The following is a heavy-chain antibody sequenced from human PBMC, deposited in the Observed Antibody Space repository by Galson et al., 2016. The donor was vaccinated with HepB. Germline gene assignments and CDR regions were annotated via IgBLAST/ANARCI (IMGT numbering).Heavy chain of an antibody. V-gene: IGHV3-48*03. CDR3: ARDVGGAAFDS. CDR1: GLTFSSYE. J-gene: IGHJ4*02. Sequence: SLRLSCAASGLTFSSYEMSWIRQGPGKGLEWVPYIGSCGSPIYYADSVQGRFTISRDNAKNSLYLQMHSLRAEDTAVYYCARDVGGAAFDSWGQGTLVTVSS. D-gene: IGHD2-15*01. CDR2: IGSCGSPI.